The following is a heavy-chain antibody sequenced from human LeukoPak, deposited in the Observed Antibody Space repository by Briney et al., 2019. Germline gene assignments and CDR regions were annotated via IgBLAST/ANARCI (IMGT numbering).Heavy chain of an antibody. J-gene: IGHJ4*02. Sequence: GGSLRLSCEASGFNFKYYGMNWVRQAPGKGLEWVSAITATAGTTYYADSVKGRFTISRDISKNTLFLQMSSLRAEDTAVYYCAKDLDGSGMYGGIDSWGQGTLVIVSS. CDR1: GFNFKYYG. CDR2: ITATAGTT. CDR3: AKDLDGSGMYGGIDS. D-gene: IGHD6-19*01. V-gene: IGHV3-23*01.